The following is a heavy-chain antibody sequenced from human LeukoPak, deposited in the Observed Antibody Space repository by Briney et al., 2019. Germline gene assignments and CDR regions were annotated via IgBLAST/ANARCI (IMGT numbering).Heavy chain of an antibody. D-gene: IGHD6-19*01. Sequence: GASVKVSCKASGGTISSYAISWVRQAPGQGLEWMGGIIPIFGTANYAQKFQGRVTITADESTSTAYMELSSLRSEDTAVYYCARASQWLVPEGRWFDPWGQGTLVTVSS. CDR3: ARASQWLVPEGRWFDP. CDR2: IIPIFGTA. V-gene: IGHV1-69*13. CDR1: GGTISSYA. J-gene: IGHJ5*02.